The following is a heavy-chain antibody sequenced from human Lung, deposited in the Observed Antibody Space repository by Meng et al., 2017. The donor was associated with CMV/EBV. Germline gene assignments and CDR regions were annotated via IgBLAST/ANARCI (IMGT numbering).Heavy chain of an antibody. J-gene: IGHJ4*02. V-gene: IGHV3-15*01. CDR2: IISKRDGGTI. CDR1: GIPFSDAW. CDR3: VWRNTEHTLGF. D-gene: IGHD1/OR15-1a*01. Sequence: GESLKISCVVSGIPFSDAWMHWVRQAPGMGLEWVGGIISKRDGGTIAYAAPAKCRFIISSDDSKNMVYLRMNGPKNDDTAVYYCVWRNTEHTLGFWGQGAPVTVSS.